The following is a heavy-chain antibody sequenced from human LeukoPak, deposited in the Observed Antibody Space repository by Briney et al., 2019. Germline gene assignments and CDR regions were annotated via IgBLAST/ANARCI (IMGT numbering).Heavy chain of an antibody. V-gene: IGHV3-7*04. D-gene: IGHD5-12*01. CDR3: ARGGNGVNVGYCDD. J-gene: IGHJ4*02. Sequence: GGSLRLSCAASGFTFSTYWMSWGRQAPGKGLEWVANIKQDGSEKHYVDSVKGRFTISRDNAKNSLYLQMDSLRAEDTAVYYCARGGNGVNVGYCDDWGQGILVTVSS. CDR1: GFTFSTYW. CDR2: IKQDGSEK.